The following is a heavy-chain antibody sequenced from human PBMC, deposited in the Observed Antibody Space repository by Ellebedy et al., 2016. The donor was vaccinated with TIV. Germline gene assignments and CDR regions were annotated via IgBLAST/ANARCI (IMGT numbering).Heavy chain of an antibody. CDR2: IYPGDSDT. J-gene: IGHJ4*02. D-gene: IGHD6-13*01. V-gene: IGHV5-51*01. Sequence: GESLKISCQVSGYRFPNFWLGLVRHMPGTGLEYIGIIYPGDSDTRYSPSFRGQVTMSVDNSISIAYLQWSGLRASDTAMYYCARHSDRGIAAAGDCDYWGQGTLVSVSS. CDR3: ARHSDRGIAAAGDCDY. CDR1: GYRFPNFW.